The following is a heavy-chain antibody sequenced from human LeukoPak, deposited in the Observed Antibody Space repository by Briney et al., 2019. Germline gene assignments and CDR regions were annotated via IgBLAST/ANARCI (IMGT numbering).Heavy chain of an antibody. Sequence: SETLSLTCTVSGGSFSGYYWSWIRQPAGKGLEWIGRIYTSGSTNYNPSLKSRVTMSVDTSKNQFSLKLSSVTAADTAVYYCARVSSAGTWDYWGQGTLVTVSS. V-gene: IGHV4-4*07. D-gene: IGHD6-19*01. CDR1: GGSFSGYY. CDR3: ARVSSAGTWDY. J-gene: IGHJ4*02. CDR2: IYTSGST.